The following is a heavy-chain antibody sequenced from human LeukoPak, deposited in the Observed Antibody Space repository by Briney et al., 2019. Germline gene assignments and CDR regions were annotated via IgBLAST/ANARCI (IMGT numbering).Heavy chain of an antibody. Sequence: SETLSLTCTVSGGSISSHYWSWIRQPPGKGLEWLGYIYYSGSTNYNTSPKSRVTISVDPSTNKFFLKLGSVTAADTAVYHCARETVETTMVRRVPYSYYYYYYMDVWGKGTTVTVSS. CDR1: GGSISSHY. V-gene: IGHV4-59*11. CDR2: IYYSGST. CDR3: ARETVETTMVRRVPYSYYYYYYMDV. D-gene: IGHD3-10*01. J-gene: IGHJ6*03.